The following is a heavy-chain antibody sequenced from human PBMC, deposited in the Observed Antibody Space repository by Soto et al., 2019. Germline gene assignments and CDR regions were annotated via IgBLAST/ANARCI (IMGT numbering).Heavy chain of an antibody. CDR1: GGTFSSYA. CDR2: IIPIFGTA. Sequence: KVSCKASGGTFSSYAISWVRQAPGQGLEWMGGIIPIFGTANYAQKFQGRVTITADESTSTAYMELSSLRSEDTAVYYCARPAYDFWSGWVPDYYYYGMDVWGQGTTVTVSS. D-gene: IGHD3-3*01. J-gene: IGHJ6*02. V-gene: IGHV1-69*01. CDR3: ARPAYDFWSGWVPDYYYYGMDV.